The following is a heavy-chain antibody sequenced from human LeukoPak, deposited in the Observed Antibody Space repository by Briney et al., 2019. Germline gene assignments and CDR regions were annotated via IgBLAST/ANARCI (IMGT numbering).Heavy chain of an antibody. CDR3: AREEIRSWFDP. CDR1: GGSISSYY. J-gene: IGHJ5*02. D-gene: IGHD5-24*01. V-gene: IGHV4-59*01. Sequence: SETLSLTRTVSGGSISSYYWSWIRQPPGKGLEWIGYIYYSGSTNYNPSLKSRVTISVDTSKNQFSLKLSSVTAADTAVYYCAREEIRSWFDPWGQGTLVTVSS. CDR2: IYYSGST.